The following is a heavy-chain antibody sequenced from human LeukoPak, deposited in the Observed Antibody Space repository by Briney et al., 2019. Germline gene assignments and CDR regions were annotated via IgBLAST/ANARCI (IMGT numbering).Heavy chain of an antibody. D-gene: IGHD3-9*01. CDR3: ASYYDILTGYYSFDY. CDR1: GGSISSSSYY. Sequence: SETLSLTCTVSGGSISSSSYYWSWIRQPPGKGLEWIGYIYYSGSTNYNPSLKSRVTISVDTSKNQFSLKLSSVTAADTAVYYCASYYDILTGYYSFDYWGQGTLVTVSS. J-gene: IGHJ4*02. CDR2: IYYSGST. V-gene: IGHV4-61*01.